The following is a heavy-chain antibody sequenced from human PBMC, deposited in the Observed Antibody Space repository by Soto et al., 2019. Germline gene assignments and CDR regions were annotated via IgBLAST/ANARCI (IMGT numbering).Heavy chain of an antibody. CDR2: LIPIYGTA. CDR1: GGTFTSFT. J-gene: IGHJ6*02. D-gene: IGHD1-26*01. Sequence: QVQLVQSGAEVKKPGSSVKVSCKASGGTFTSFTISWVRQAPGHGLEWMGGLIPIYGTANYAQTFQDRVTITEDTSTYTAYMELTSLTSEDTAVYYCAKDRRADWESYYYYAMDVWGQGTTVTVSS. CDR3: AKDRRADWESYYYYAMDV. V-gene: IGHV1-69*06.